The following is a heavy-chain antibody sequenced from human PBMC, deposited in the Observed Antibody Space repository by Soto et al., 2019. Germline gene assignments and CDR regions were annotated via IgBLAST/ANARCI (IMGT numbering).Heavy chain of an antibody. CDR2: MSYDGSNK. J-gene: IGHJ4*02. Sequence: QVQLVESGGGVVQPGRSLRLSCAASGFTFSSYAMHWVRKAPGKGLEWVAVMSYDGSNKYYADSVKGRFTISIDNSKNTLYLQMNSLRAEDTAVYYCAKAPSIVLRGPHDYWGQGILVTVSS. V-gene: IGHV3-30*18. CDR1: GFTFSSYA. CDR3: AKAPSIVLRGPHDY. D-gene: IGHD3-22*01.